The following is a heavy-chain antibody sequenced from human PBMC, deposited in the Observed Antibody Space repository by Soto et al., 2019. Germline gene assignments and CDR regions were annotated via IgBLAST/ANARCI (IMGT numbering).Heavy chain of an antibody. J-gene: IGHJ5*02. V-gene: IGHV1-3*01. CDR1: GYTFTSYA. Sequence: QVQLVQSGAEVKKPGASVKVSCKASGYTFTSYAMHWVRQAPGQRLEWMGWINAGNGNTKYPQKFQGRVTITRDTAAKRADKKLNHLESDNTAVNYCPRGDGVVIVCEPPPWFDPWSQGTLVTVSS. CDR3: PRGDGVVIVCEPPPWFDP. CDR2: INAGNGNT. D-gene: IGHD2-8*01.